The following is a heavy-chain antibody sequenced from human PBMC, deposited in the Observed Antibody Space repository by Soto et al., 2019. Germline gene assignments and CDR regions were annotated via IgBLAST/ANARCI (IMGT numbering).Heavy chain of an antibody. CDR3: ATEKFGAGRVGVYG. CDR1: GDTSTIYT. CDR2: IVPLLGIT. V-gene: IGHV1-69*08. D-gene: IGHD1-26*01. J-gene: IGHJ4*02. Sequence: QVPLVQSGAELKKPGSSVKVSCEASGDTSTIYTITWVRQAPGQGLTWLGRIVPLLGITNYARNFQDRLTVTGERARGTAYMELSTLRFEESALYYGATEKFGAGRVGVYGWGQGTQVTVPS.